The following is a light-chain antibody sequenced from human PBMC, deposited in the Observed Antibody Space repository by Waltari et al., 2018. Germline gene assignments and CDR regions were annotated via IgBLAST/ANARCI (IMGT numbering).Light chain of an antibody. J-gene: IGKJ3*01. V-gene: IGKV2-28*01. CDR2: LGS. CDR1: QSLLHSNGYNY. Sequence: DIVMTQSPLSLPVTPGEPASISSRPSQSLLHSNGYNYWDWYLQKPGQSPQLLIYLGSNRASGVPDRFSGSGSGTDFTLKISRVEAEDVGVYYCMQALQTPFTFGPGTKVDIK. CDR3: MQALQTPFT.